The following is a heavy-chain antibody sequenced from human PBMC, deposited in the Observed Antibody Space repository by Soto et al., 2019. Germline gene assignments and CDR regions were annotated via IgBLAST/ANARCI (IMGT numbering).Heavy chain of an antibody. D-gene: IGHD1-26*01. CDR1: GYTFTSYD. CDR3: ARERSGSSDY. J-gene: IGHJ4*02. CDR2: MNPNSGNT. V-gene: IGHV1-8*01. Sequence: QVQLVQSWAEVKKPGASVKVSCKASGYTFTSYDINRVRQATGQGFEWLGWMNPNSGNTGYAQKFQGTVTMTRNTSISTAYMELSSLRSEDTSVYYCARERSGSSDYWGQGTLVTVSS.